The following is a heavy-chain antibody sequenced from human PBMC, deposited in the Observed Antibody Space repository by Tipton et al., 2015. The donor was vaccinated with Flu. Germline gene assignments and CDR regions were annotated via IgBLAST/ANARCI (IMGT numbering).Heavy chain of an antibody. CDR3: ARVQYYGSGSYYNKYYYYYGMDV. J-gene: IGHJ6*02. D-gene: IGHD3-10*01. CDR1: GFSSTTAYY. V-gene: IGHV4-38-2*02. CDR2: IDRSGST. Sequence: PGLVKPSETLSLTCSVSGFSSTTAYYWAWIRQPPGKGLEWIGTIDRSGSTNYNPSLKSRVTISVDTSKNQFSLKLSSVTAADTAVYYCARVQYYGSGSYYNKYYYYYGMDVWGQGTTVTVSS.